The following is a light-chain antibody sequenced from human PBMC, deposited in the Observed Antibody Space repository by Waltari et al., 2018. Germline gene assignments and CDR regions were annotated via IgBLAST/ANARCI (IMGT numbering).Light chain of an antibody. V-gene: IGKV3-15*01. CDR1: QSVSSN. J-gene: IGKJ2*01. CDR3: LQYDNWPRV. Sequence: EIVMTQSPATLSVSPGARATLSCRASQSVSSNLAWFQKKPGQAPRLLIYGASTRATGFSARFRGSGSGTEFTLTISSLQSEDFAVYFCLQYDNWPRVFGQGTKLEIK. CDR2: GAS.